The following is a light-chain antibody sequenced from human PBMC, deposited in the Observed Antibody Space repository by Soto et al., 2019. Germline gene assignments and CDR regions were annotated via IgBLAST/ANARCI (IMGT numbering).Light chain of an antibody. V-gene: IGLV2-14*01. CDR3: SSYTSSSTPLYV. CDR1: SSDVGGYQH. J-gene: IGLJ1*01. Sequence: QSVLTQPASVSGSPGQSITISCTGTSSDVGGYQHVSWYQQHPGKAPKLMIYDGNNRPSGVSNRFSGSKSGNTASLTISGLQAEDEADYYCSSYTSSSTPLYVFGTGTKVTVL. CDR2: DGN.